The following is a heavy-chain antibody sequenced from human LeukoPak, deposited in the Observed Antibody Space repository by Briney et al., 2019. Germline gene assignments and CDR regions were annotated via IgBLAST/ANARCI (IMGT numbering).Heavy chain of an antibody. D-gene: IGHD5-18*01. CDR3: ARTWIQLWLIGY. CDR1: GFTFSSYG. CDR2: IRYDGSNK. J-gene: IGHJ4*02. V-gene: IGHV3-30*02. Sequence: GGSLRLSCAASGFTFSSYGMHWVRQAPGKGLEWVAFIRYDGSNKYYADSVKGRFTISRDNSKNTLYLQMNSLRAEDTAVYYCARTWIQLWLIGYWGQGTLVTVSS.